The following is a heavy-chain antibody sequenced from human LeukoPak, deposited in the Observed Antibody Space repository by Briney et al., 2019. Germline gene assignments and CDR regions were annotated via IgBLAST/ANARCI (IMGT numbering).Heavy chain of an antibody. Sequence: GESLKISCKGLGYSFNNYWNAWVRQRPGKGLEWMGIIYPGGSETRYAPSFQGQVTISADSSTSTAYLQWSSLRASDTAMYYCARASRDGYNQNFDHWGQGTLVTVPS. J-gene: IGHJ4*02. CDR3: ARASRDGYNQNFDH. CDR2: IYPGGSET. D-gene: IGHD5-24*01. CDR1: GYSFNNYW. V-gene: IGHV5-51*01.